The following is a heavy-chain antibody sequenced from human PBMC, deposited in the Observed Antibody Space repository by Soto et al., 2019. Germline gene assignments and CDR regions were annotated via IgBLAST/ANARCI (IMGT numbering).Heavy chain of an antibody. CDR3: XRDSRYFWSGYYPSCYYGIVV. Sequence: GGSLRLSCAASGFTFSSYSMNWVRQAPGKGLEWVSSISSSSSYIYYADSVKGRFTISRDNAKNSLYLQMNSLRAEDTAVYYCXRDSRYFWSGYYPSCYYGIVVWGQGTTVTVSS. D-gene: IGHD3-3*01. CDR2: ISSSSSYI. J-gene: IGHJ6*02. V-gene: IGHV3-21*01. CDR1: GFTFSSYS.